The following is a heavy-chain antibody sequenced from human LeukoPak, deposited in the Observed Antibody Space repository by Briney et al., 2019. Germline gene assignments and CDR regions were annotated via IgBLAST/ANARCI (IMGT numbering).Heavy chain of an antibody. Sequence: SETLSLTCAVYGGSFSGYYWSWIRQPPGKGLEWIGEINHSGSTNYNPSLKSRVTISVDTSKNQFSLKLNSVTAADTAVYYCARVTRGYSYGAFDYWGQGTLVTVSS. CDR3: ARVTRGYSYGAFDY. V-gene: IGHV4-34*01. D-gene: IGHD5-18*01. CDR2: INHSGST. CDR1: GGSFSGYY. J-gene: IGHJ4*02.